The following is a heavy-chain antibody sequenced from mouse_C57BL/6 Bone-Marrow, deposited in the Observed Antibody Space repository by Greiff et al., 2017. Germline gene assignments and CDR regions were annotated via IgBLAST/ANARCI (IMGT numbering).Heavy chain of an antibody. Sequence: EVQLQQSGPELVKPGASVKISCKASGYTFTDYYMNWVKQSHGKSLEWIGDINPNNGGTSYNQKFKGKATLTVDKSSSTAYMELRSLTSEDSAVYYCASMIPTTGVYYYYAMDYWGQGTSVTVSS. CDR2: INPNNGGT. CDR3: ASMIPTTGVYYYYAMDY. CDR1: GYTFTDYY. V-gene: IGHV1-26*01. J-gene: IGHJ4*01. D-gene: IGHD1-1*01.